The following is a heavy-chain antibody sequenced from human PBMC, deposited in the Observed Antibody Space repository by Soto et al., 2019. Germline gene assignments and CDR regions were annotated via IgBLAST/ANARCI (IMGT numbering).Heavy chain of an antibody. J-gene: IGHJ4*02. CDR2: IWSDGGNK. V-gene: IGHV3-33*01. D-gene: IGHD3-9*01. Sequence: QVQLVESGGGVVQPGRSLRLSCAASGFTFTTYGMHWVRQAPGKGLEWVALIWSDGGNKYYADSVKGRFTISRDNSKNMLYLQMNGLRVEDTAVYYCVRVFDTYYFDLWGQGILVAVSS. CDR3: VRVFDTYYFDL. CDR1: GFTFTTYG.